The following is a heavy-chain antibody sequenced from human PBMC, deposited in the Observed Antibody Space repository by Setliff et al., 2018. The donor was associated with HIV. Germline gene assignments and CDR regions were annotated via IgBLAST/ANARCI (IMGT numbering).Heavy chain of an antibody. CDR3: TREFHRGIPDYFDS. V-gene: IGHV4-4*07. Sequence: TLSLTCTVSGDSVNGYYWSWIRQPAGKGLEWVGRINPSGSSNYNPSLNSRVAVSLDTSKNQFSLKLSSVTAADTAVYYCTREFHRGIPDYFDSWGQGILVTVSS. D-gene: IGHD2-2*02. CDR1: GDSVNGYY. J-gene: IGHJ4*02. CDR2: INPSGSS.